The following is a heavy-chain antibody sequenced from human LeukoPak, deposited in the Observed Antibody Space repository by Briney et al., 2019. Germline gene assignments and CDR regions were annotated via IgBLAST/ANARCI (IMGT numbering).Heavy chain of an antibody. D-gene: IGHD3-3*01. J-gene: IGHJ4*02. CDR2: ISSSSTI. Sequence: QPGGSLRLSCAASGFTFSSYSMNWVRQAPGKGLEWVSDISSSSTIYYADSVKGRFTISRDNAKNSLYLEMNSLRAEDTAVYYCARTYYDFWSGYYSHEGNPFDYWGQGTLVTVSS. CDR3: ARTYYDFWSGYYSHEGNPFDY. CDR1: GFTFSSYS. V-gene: IGHV3-48*01.